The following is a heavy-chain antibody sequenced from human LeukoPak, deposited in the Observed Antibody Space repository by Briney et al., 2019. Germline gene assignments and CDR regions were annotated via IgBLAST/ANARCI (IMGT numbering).Heavy chain of an antibody. J-gene: IGHJ4*02. D-gene: IGHD5-18*01. V-gene: IGHV3-48*03. CDR1: GFTFISYE. CDR2: ISSSGSTI. Sequence: GSLRLSCAASGFTFISYEMNWVRRAPGKGLEWVSYISSSGSTIYYADSVKGRFTISRNNAKNSLYLQMNSLRAEDTAVYYCAREGYGSGYSYGFGYWGQGTLVTVSS. CDR3: AREGYGSGYSYGFGY.